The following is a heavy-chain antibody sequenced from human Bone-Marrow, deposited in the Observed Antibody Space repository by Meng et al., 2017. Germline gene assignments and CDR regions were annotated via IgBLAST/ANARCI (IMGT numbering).Heavy chain of an antibody. CDR1: GFTFSSYG. V-gene: IGHV3-33*01. Sequence: LKISCAASGFTFSSYGMHWVRQAPGKGLEWVAVIWYDGSNKYYADSVKGRFTISRDNSKNTLYLQMNSLRAEDTAVYYCARETYYDILTGYYNVVYFDYWGQGTLVTVSS. CDR3: ARETYYDILTGYYNVVYFDY. CDR2: IWYDGSNK. J-gene: IGHJ4*02. D-gene: IGHD3-9*01.